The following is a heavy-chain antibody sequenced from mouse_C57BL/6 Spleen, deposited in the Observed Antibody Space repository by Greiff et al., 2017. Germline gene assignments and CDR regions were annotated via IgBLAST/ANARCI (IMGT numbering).Heavy chain of an antibody. CDR3: ARSPLRSYARDY. V-gene: IGHV1-18*01. Sequence: VQLQQSGPELVKPGASVKIPCTASGYTFTDYYMDWVKQSHGQSLEWIGDINPNNGGTIYNPKFTGKAPLTVDKSSSTAYMKLRSLTSEDTAVYYCARSPLRSYARDYWGQGTSVTGSS. CDR1: GYTFTDYY. J-gene: IGHJ4*01. CDR2: INPNNGGT.